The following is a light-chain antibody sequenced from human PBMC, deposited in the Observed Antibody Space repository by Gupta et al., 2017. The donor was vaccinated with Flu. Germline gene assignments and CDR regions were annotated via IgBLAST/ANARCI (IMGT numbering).Light chain of an antibody. J-gene: IGLJ3*02. V-gene: IGLV3-10*01. CDR2: YDS. CDR3: YSTDNSGKRSVV. CDR1: ALPKKY. Sequence: SYDLTQPPSVSVSPGQTARITCSGDALPKKYAYWYQQKSGQAPVLVIDYDSKRPSGIPERCSCDTTCAMATSIISRAQLEDEADDYYYSTDNSGKRSVVFGGGTKLTVL.